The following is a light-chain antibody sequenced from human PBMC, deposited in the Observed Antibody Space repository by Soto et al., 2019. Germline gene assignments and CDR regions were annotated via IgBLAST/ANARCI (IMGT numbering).Light chain of an antibody. J-gene: IGLJ3*02. CDR2: KSG. CDR1: SSNIGRHS. CDR3: AASDDSLSGWL. V-gene: IGLV1-47*01. Sequence: QSALTQPPSASGTPGQRVTISCSGSSSNIGRHSVFWFQLLPGAAPKLLIYKSGQRPSGVPDRFSGSKSDTSASLAISGLRSEDEADYYCAASDDSLSGWLFGGGTKLTVL.